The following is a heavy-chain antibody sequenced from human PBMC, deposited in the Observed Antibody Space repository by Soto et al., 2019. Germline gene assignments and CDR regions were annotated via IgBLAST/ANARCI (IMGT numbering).Heavy chain of an antibody. V-gene: IGHV4-59*01. Sequence: SETLSLTCTVSGGSISRYYWSWIRQPPGKGLEWIGYIYYSGSTNYNPSLKSRVTISVDTSKNQFSLKLSSVTAADTAVYYCARVSGYSSSWYYGMDVWGQGTTVTVSS. CDR1: GGSISRYY. D-gene: IGHD6-13*01. CDR3: ARVSGYSSSWYYGMDV. J-gene: IGHJ6*02. CDR2: IYYSGST.